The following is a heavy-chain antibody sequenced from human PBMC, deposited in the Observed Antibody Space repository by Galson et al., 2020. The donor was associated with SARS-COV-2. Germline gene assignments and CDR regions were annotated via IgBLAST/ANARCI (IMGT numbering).Heavy chain of an antibody. J-gene: IGHJ4*02. CDR1: GYTFTKHG. V-gene: IGHV1-18*04. CDR3: ARVGATVPTAAIY. CDR2: LSGYNGNT. Sequence: ASVKVSCKASGYTFTKHGITWVRQAPGQGLEWMGWLSGYNGNTNYAQKLQGRVTMTTDASTSTAYMELRSLRSDDTAVYYCARVGATVPTAAIYWGQGTLVTVSS. D-gene: IGHD4-17*01.